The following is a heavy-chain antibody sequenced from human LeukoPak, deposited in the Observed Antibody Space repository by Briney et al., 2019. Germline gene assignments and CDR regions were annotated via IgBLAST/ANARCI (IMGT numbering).Heavy chain of an antibody. CDR1: GGTFTSYA. CDR3: ARTLDYGNYYFDY. J-gene: IGHJ4*02. Sequence: SVKVSCKASGGTFTSYAISWVRQAPGQGLEYLGGGIPNFRRTKYAQKFEGRVTITTDETTAYMELHSLTSEDTAVYYCARTLDYGNYYFDYWGQGTLVTVSS. CDR2: GIPNFRRT. V-gene: IGHV1-69*05. D-gene: IGHD4-11*01.